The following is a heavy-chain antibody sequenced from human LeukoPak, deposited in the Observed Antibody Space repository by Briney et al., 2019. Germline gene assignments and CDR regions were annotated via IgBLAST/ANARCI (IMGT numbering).Heavy chain of an antibody. D-gene: IGHD2-2*01. V-gene: IGHV4-39*07. CDR2: IYYSGST. CDR1: GGSISSSSYY. CDR3: ARDTRYCSSTSCYRGGYYYYYMDV. Sequence: SETLSLTCTVSGGSISSSSYYWGWIRQPPGKGLEWIGSIYYSGSTYYNPSLKSRVTISVDTSKNQFSLKLSSVTAADTAVHYCARDTRYCSSTSCYRGGYYYYYMDVWGKGTTVTVSS. J-gene: IGHJ6*03.